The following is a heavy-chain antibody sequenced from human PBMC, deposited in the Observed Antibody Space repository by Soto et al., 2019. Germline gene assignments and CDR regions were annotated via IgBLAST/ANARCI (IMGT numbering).Heavy chain of an antibody. Sequence: QVQLQESGPGLVKPSGTLSLTCAVSGVSISSNNWWSWVRQPPGKGLGWIGEMYHTGSTNYNPSLKSRVTISVDMSKNHFSLELNSVTAADTAVYYCARSSRYQYDSSEGNFDYWGQGTLVTVSS. CDR3: ARSSRYQYDSSEGNFDY. V-gene: IGHV4-4*02. D-gene: IGHD3-22*01. CDR1: GVSISSNNW. CDR2: MYHTGST. J-gene: IGHJ4*02.